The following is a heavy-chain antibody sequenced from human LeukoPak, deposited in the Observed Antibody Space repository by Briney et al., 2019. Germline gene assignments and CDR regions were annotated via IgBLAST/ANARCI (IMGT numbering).Heavy chain of an antibody. V-gene: IGHV4-39*01. CDR1: GGSISSSSYY. D-gene: IGHD3-9*01. CDR3: ARVLRLRYFDWLGASRGNYFDY. CDR2: IDYSGST. J-gene: IGHJ4*02. Sequence: PSETLSLTCTVSGGSISSSSYYWGWIRQPPGKGLEWIGSIDYSGSTYYNPSLKHRVTISVDTSKNQFSLKLSSVTAADTAVYYCARVLRLRYFDWLGASRGNYFDYWGQGTLVTVSS.